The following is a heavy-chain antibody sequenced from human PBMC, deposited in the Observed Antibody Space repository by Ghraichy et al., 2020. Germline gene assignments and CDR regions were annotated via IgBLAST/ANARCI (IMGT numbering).Heavy chain of an antibody. Sequence: SETLSLTCTVSGGSISSSSYYWGWIRQPPGKGLEWIGSIYYSGSTYYNPSLKSRVTISVDTSKNQFSLKLSSVTAADTAVYYCAKGGYSYGYHDAFDIWGQGTMVTVSS. CDR2: IYYSGST. V-gene: IGHV4-39*01. CDR3: AKGGYSYGYHDAFDI. D-gene: IGHD5-18*01. J-gene: IGHJ3*02. CDR1: GGSISSSSYY.